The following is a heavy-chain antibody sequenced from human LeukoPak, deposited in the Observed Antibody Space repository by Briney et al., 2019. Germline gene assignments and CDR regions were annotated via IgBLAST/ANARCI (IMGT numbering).Heavy chain of an antibody. CDR3: AKNIVVVPAAAFDY. J-gene: IGHJ4*02. D-gene: IGHD2-2*01. CDR2: ISGSGGST. CDR1: GFTFSSYG. Sequence: GGSLRLSCAASGFTFSSYGMSWVRQAPGKGLEWVSAISGSGGSTYYADSVKGRFTISRDNSKNTLYLQMNSLRAEDTAVYYCAKNIVVVPAAAFDYWGQGTLVTVSS. V-gene: IGHV3-23*01.